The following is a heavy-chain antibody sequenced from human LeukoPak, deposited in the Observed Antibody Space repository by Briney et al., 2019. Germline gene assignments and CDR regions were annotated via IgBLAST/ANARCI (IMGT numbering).Heavy chain of an antibody. CDR1: GYTLIELS. V-gene: IGHV1-24*01. D-gene: IGHD3-22*01. Sequence: ASVKVSCKVSGYTLIELSMHWVRQAPGKGLEWMGGFDPEDGETIYAQKFQGRVTMTEDTSTDTAYMELSSLRSEDTAVYYCATDWGSGYYTFDYWGQGTLVTVSS. CDR3: ATDWGSGYYTFDY. J-gene: IGHJ4*02. CDR2: FDPEDGET.